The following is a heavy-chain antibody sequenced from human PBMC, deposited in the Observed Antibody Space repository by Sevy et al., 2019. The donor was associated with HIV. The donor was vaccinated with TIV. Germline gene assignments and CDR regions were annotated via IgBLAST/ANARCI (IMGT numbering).Heavy chain of an antibody. V-gene: IGHV4-30-2*01. CDR3: ARVATGTHHNNWFDP. D-gene: IGHD1-1*01. J-gene: IGHJ5*02. CDR1: GGSISSGGYS. CDR2: IYLSGST. Sequence: SETLSLTCAVSGGSISSGGYSWSWIRQPPGKGLEWIGYIYLSGSTYYNPSLKSRLTISVDRSKNQFSLNLSSVTAADTAVYYCARVATGTHHNNWFDPWGQGTLVTVSS.